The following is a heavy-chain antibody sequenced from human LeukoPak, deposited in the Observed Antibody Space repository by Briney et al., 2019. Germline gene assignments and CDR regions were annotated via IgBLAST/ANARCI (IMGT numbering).Heavy chain of an antibody. CDR3: ARWEGYSNGCLDY. D-gene: IGHD5-18*01. Sequence: GGSLRLSCAASGFTFSSYEMNWVRQAPGKGLEWVSYISSSGSTIYYADSVKGRFTISRDNAKNSLYLQMNSLRTEDTAVYYCARWEGYSNGCLDYWGQGTLVTVSS. CDR2: ISSSGSTI. V-gene: IGHV3-48*03. CDR1: GFTFSSYE. J-gene: IGHJ4*02.